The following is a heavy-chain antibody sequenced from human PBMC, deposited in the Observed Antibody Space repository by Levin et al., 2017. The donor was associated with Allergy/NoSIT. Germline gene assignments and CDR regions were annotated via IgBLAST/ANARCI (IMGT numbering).Heavy chain of an antibody. Sequence: PGGSLRLSCAVSGFTVSSNYLSWVRQAPGKGLEWVSLIHIGGNTYYADSVKGRFTISRDNSKNTLYLQMNSLRAEDTAVYYCATAPQQLWPLHWGQGTLVTVSS. CDR2: IHIGGNT. CDR1: GFTVSSNY. CDR3: ATAPQQLWPLH. V-gene: IGHV3-53*01. J-gene: IGHJ4*02. D-gene: IGHD5-24*01.